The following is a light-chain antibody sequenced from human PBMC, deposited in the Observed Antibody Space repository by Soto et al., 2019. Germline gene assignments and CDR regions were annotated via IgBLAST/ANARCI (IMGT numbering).Light chain of an antibody. J-gene: IGLJ3*02. Sequence: QSAQTQPASVSGSPGQSITISCTATSSDVGGYNYVSWYQQHPGKAPKLLIFEVSDRPSGVPNRFSGSKSGYTASLTISGLQAEDEADYWCSSYTTSSTLWVFGGGTKLTVL. CDR3: SSYTTSSTLWV. CDR1: SSDVGGYNY. CDR2: EVS. V-gene: IGLV2-14*01.